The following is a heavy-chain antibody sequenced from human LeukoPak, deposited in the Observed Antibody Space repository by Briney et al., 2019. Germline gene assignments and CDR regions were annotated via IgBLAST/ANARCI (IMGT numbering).Heavy chain of an antibody. CDR1: GVRFSSYG. Sequence: PGGSLRLSCATSGVRFSSYGMHWGRQAPGQGLEWVAGIWSDGTNTYYADSVKGRFAISRVDSHKMVYLQMNSLRAEDTAVYYCAKDVQRGFDYTNSLYHWGQGTLVAVSS. CDR3: AKDVQRGFDYTNSLYH. J-gene: IGHJ4*02. CDR2: IWSDGTNT. V-gene: IGHV3-33*06. D-gene: IGHD4-11*01.